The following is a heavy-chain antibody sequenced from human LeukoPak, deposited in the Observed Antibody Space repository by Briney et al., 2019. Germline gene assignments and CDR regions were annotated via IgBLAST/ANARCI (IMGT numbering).Heavy chain of an antibody. Sequence: SETLSLTCTVSGVSISSYYLNWIRQPPGKGLEWIGYIYYSGSTNYNPSLKSRVTISVDTSKNQFSLKLSSVTAADTAVYYCARGTPTIGHRYWGQGTLVTVSS. CDR1: GVSISSYY. CDR2: IYYSGST. CDR3: ARGTPTIGHRY. D-gene: IGHD3/OR15-3a*01. V-gene: IGHV4-59*01. J-gene: IGHJ4*02.